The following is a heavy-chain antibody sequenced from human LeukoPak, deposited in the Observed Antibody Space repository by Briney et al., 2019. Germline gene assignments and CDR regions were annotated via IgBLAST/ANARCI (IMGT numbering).Heavy chain of an antibody. CDR3: ARSAASGSYDS. CDR1: GFTFSTYV. J-gene: IGHJ4*02. Sequence: GGCLRLSCAASGFTFSTYVMNWFRQAPGKGLEWVSTISVGAEYIFYADSVKGRFTISRDDSNNALYLQMHSVRAEDTALYYCARSAASGSYDSWGQGTLVTVSS. CDR2: ISVGAEYI. D-gene: IGHD3-10*01. V-gene: IGHV3-23*01.